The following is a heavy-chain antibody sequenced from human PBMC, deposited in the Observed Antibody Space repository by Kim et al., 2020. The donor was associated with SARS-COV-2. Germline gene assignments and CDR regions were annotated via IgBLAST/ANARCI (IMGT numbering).Heavy chain of an antibody. Sequence: SETLSLTCAVSGGSISSSNWWSWVRQPPGKGLEWIGEIYHSGSTNYNPSLKSRVTISVDKSKNQFSLKLSSVTAADTAVYYCARDHGTSPLKARFFSYYYYGMDVWGQGTTVTVSS. J-gene: IGHJ6*02. V-gene: IGHV4-4*02. CDR2: IYHSGST. D-gene: IGHD2-2*01. CDR3: ARDHGTSPLKARFFSYYYYGMDV. CDR1: GGSISSSNW.